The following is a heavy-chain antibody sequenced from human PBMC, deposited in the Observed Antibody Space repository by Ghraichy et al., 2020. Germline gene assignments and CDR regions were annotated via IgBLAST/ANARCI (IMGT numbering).Heavy chain of an antibody. V-gene: IGHV4-34*01. D-gene: IGHD6-6*01. J-gene: IGHJ4*02. Sequence: SETLSLTCAVYGGSFSGYYWSWIRQPPGKRLEWIGEINHSGSTNYNPSLKSRVTISVDTSKNQFSLKLSSVTAADTAVYYCARMFYSSSSGYWGQGTLVTVSS. CDR2: INHSGST. CDR3: ARMFYSSSSGY. CDR1: GGSFSGYY.